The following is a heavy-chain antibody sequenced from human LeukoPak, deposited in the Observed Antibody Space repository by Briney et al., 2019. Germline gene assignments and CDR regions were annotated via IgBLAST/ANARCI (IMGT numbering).Heavy chain of an antibody. Sequence: PGGSLRLSCAASGFTFSSYCMSWVRQAPGKGLEWVANIKQDGSEKYYVDSVKVRFTISRDNAKNSLYLQMNSLGAEDTAVYYCARTAYGWLQANFDYWGQGTLVTVSS. D-gene: IGHD5-24*01. CDR3: ARTAYGWLQANFDY. CDR1: GFTFSSYC. CDR2: IKQDGSEK. J-gene: IGHJ4*02. V-gene: IGHV3-7*01.